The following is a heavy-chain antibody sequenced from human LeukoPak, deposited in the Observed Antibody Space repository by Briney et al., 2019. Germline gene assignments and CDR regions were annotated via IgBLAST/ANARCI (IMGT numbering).Heavy chain of an antibody. V-gene: IGHV4-59*01. CDR2: IYYSGST. CDR1: GASISSYS. D-gene: IGHD3-9*01. J-gene: IGHJ3*02. CDR3: ARADILTGYYSSAFDI. Sequence: SETLSLTCTVSGASISSYSWSWIRQPPGKGLEWIGYIYYSGSTNYNPSPKSRVTISVDTSKNQFSLKLSSVTAADTAVYYCARADILTGYYSSAFDIWGQGTMVTVSS.